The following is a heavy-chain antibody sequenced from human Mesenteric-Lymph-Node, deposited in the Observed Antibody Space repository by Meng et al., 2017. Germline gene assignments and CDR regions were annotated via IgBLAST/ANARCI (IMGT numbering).Heavy chain of an antibody. D-gene: IGHD4-17*01. CDR1: GFSLTSRGVG. V-gene: IGHV2-5*01. J-gene: IGHJ3*01. CDR2: IYWNDDK. Sequence: SGPTLVKPTQTLTLTCTVSGFSLTSRGVGVDWIRQPPGKALEWLALIYWNDDKRYSPSLKSRLTITKDTPNNQVVLTMTNMDPVDTATYYCAHRNYDDTGDPFDVWGQGTMVTVSS. CDR3: AHRNYDDTGDPFDV.